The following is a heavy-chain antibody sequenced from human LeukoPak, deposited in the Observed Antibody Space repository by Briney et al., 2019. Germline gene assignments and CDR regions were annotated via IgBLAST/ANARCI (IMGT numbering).Heavy chain of an antibody. Sequence: ASVTVSCKASGYTFTSYYTHWVRQAPGQGLEWMGIIKPSGGSTLYAQKFQGRVTVTSDMSTSTVYVELSSLRSEDTAVYYCAREVPENFNFDYWGQGTLVTVSS. CDR1: GYTFTSYY. CDR3: AREVPENFNFDY. D-gene: IGHD2/OR15-2a*01. J-gene: IGHJ4*02. V-gene: IGHV1-46*01. CDR2: IKPSGGST.